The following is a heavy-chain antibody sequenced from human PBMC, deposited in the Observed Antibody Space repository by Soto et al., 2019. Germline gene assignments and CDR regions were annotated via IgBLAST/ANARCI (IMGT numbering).Heavy chain of an antibody. CDR2: IRRDGGEE. CDR3: ARDATYRDSSFYYDVFDI. CDR1: GFTFSYYW. J-gene: IGHJ3*02. V-gene: IGHV3-7*05. D-gene: IGHD3-22*01. Sequence: EVQLMESGGCLVQPGGSLRLSCAASGFTFSYYWLTWVRQAPGKGLEWVANIRRDGGEEHYVDSVKGRFSVSRDNDKESLYLRMNSLRFADTAGYYCARDATYRDSSFYYDVFDICGQGTMVTVSS.